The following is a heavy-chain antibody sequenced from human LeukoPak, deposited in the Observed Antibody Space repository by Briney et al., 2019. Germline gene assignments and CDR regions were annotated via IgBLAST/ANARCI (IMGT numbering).Heavy chain of an antibody. J-gene: IGHJ4*02. D-gene: IGHD2-2*01. V-gene: IGHV3-48*01. CDR1: GFSFSSYS. CDR3: ARYSPSLAY. Sequence: GGSLRLSCAASGFSFSSYSMTWVRQAPGKGLEWVSYISSSSSSIYYADSVKGRFTISRDNAENSLYLQISSLRAEDTAVYYCARYSPSLAYWGQGTLVTVSS. CDR2: ISSSSSSI.